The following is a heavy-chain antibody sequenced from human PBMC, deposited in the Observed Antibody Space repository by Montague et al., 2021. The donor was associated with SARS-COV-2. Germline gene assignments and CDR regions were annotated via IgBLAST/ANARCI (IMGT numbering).Heavy chain of an antibody. J-gene: IGHJ3*02. CDR3: ARETMTADAFDI. CDR1: GASVSSSD. CDR2: FYSVGST. V-gene: IGHV4-59*02. Sequence: SETLSLTCTVSGASVSSSDWGWIRQSPRKGLEWIGYFYSVGSTDYNPSLKSRVTISGDTSKNQFSLKVRSVTAADTAIYYCARETMTADAFDIWGQGTMVTVSS. D-gene: IGHD1-14*01.